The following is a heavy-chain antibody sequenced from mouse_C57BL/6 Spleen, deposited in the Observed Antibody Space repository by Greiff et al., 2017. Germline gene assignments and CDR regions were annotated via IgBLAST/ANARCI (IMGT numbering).Heavy chain of an antibody. CDR2: IWSGGST. Sequence: VKLQESGPGLVQPSQSLSITCTVSAFSLTSYCVHWVRQSPGKGLEWLGVIWSGGSTDYNAAFISRLSISKDNSKSQVFFKMNSLQADDTAIYYCARTYYGSSSWFAYWGQGTLVTVSA. D-gene: IGHD1-1*01. CDR3: ARTYYGSSSWFAY. J-gene: IGHJ3*01. CDR1: AFSLTSYC. V-gene: IGHV2-2*01.